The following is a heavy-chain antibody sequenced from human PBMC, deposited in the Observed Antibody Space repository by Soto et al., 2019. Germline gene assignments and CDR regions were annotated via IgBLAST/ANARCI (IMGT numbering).Heavy chain of an antibody. J-gene: IGHJ4*02. CDR1: GYSFSTYW. CDR3: ARHSLATQPGDY. V-gene: IGHV5-51*01. Sequence: GESLKISCKASGYSFSTYWIAWVRQRPGKGLDWMGIIYPGDSDTRYSPSFQGQVTISVDNSIDTAYLEWTTLRASDSAMYCCARHSLATQPGDYWGQGTRVTVSS. CDR2: IYPGDSDT. D-gene: IGHD5-12*01.